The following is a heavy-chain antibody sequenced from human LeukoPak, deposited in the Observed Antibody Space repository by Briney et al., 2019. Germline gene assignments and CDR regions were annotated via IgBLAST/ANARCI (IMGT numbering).Heavy chain of an antibody. J-gene: IGHJ3*02. Sequence: ASVKVSCKASGYTFTSYGIIWVRQAPGQGLEWMGWISAYNGNTNYAQKLQGRVTMTTDTSTSTAYMELRSLRSDDTAVYYCARDRYTYYYGSGSYNAFDIWGQGTMVTVSS. CDR2: ISAYNGNT. V-gene: IGHV1-18*01. D-gene: IGHD3-10*01. CDR3: ARDRYTYYYGSGSYNAFDI. CDR1: GYTFTSYG.